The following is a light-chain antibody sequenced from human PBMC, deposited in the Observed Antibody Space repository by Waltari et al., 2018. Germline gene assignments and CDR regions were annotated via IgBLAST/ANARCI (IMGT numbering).Light chain of an antibody. V-gene: IGLV2-18*01. CDR3: SLYTTSSVV. CDR1: SSDVGSYNR. Sequence: QSALTQPPSVSGSPGQSVTISCTGTSSDVGSYNRVSWYQQPPGPAPKLMIYEVSNRPSGVPDRFSGSKSGNTASLTISGLQAEDEADYYCSLYTTSSVVFGGGTKLTVL. J-gene: IGLJ2*01. CDR2: EVS.